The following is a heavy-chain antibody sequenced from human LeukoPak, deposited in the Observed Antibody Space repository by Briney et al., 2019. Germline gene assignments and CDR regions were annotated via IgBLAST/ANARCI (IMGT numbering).Heavy chain of an antibody. Sequence: GGSLRLSCAASGFTFSSYEMNWVRQAPGKGLEWVSSISTSSSYIYYTDSVKGRFTISRDNAKKSLYLQMNSLRAEDTAVYYCARALWEQQPFDYWGQGTLVTVSS. CDR1: GFTFSSYE. J-gene: IGHJ4*02. D-gene: IGHD6-13*01. CDR3: ARALWEQQPFDY. CDR2: ISTSSSYI. V-gene: IGHV3-21*04.